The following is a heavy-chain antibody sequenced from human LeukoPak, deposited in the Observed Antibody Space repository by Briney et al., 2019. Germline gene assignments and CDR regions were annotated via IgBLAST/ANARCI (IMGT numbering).Heavy chain of an antibody. CDR2: IKQDGSEK. J-gene: IGHJ4*02. D-gene: IGHD3-16*01. Sequence: PGGSLRLSCAASGFTFSNYWMSWVRQAPGKGLEWVANIKQDGSEKYYVDSVKGRFTISRDNAKNSLYLQMNSLRAEDTAVYYCASGGHVTFDNWGQGTLVTVSS. CDR1: GFTFSNYW. CDR3: ASGGHVTFDN. V-gene: IGHV3-7*01.